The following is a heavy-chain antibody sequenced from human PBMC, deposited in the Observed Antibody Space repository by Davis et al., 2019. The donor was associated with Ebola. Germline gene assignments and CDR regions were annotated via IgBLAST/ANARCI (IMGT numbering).Heavy chain of an antibody. V-gene: IGHV1-18*04. CDR1: GYTFTSYG. D-gene: IGHD3-10*01. CDR3: ARITMVRGVIIYGMDV. CDR2: INPHNGNT. Sequence: AASVKVSCKASGYTFTSYGITWVRQAPGQGLEWMGWINPHNGNTNYAQKLQGRVTMTTDTSTSTAYMELRSLRSDDTAVYYCARITMVRGVIIYGMDVWGQGTTVTVSS. J-gene: IGHJ6*02.